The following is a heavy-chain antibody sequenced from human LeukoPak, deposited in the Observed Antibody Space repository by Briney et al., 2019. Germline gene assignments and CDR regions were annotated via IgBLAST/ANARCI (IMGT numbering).Heavy chain of an antibody. Sequence: PSETPSLTCTVSGGSLRISSYYRGWVRQPPGEGLEWIGTMYYSGSTYYNPSLKSRVTISVDTSKNHFSLKLSSVTAADTAVYDCARDRDYYGSGSCYFDFWGQGSLVTVSS. V-gene: IGHV4-39*07. CDR2: MYYSGST. D-gene: IGHD3-10*01. CDR1: GGSLRISSYY. CDR3: ARDRDYYGSGSCYFDF. J-gene: IGHJ4*02.